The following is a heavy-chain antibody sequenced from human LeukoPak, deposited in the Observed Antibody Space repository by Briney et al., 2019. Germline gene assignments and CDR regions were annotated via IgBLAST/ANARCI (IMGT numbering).Heavy chain of an antibody. V-gene: IGHV1-18*01. CDR3: ASGRRGYYDSSGYYYPYYFDY. CDR1: GYTFTSYG. Sequence: ASVKVSCKASGYTFTSYGISWVRQAPGQGLEWMGWISAYNGNINYAQKLQGRVTITTDESTSTAYMELSSLRSEDTAVYYCASGRRGYYDSSGYYYPYYFDYWGQGTLVTVSS. D-gene: IGHD3-22*01. CDR2: ISAYNGNI. J-gene: IGHJ4*02.